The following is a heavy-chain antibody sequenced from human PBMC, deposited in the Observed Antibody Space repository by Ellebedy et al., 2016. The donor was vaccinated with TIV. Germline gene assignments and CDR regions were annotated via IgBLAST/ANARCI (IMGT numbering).Heavy chain of an antibody. CDR2: ISYDGSNK. D-gene: IGHD1-26*01. V-gene: IGHV3-30*18. CDR1: GFIFSSYS. J-gene: IGHJ4*02. CDR3: AKDHGALAY. Sequence: GESLKISXAASGFIFSSYSLNWVRQAPGKGLEWVAVISYDGSNKYYADSVKGRFTISRDNSKNTLYLQMNSLRAEDTAVYYCAKDHGALAYWGQGTLVTVSS.